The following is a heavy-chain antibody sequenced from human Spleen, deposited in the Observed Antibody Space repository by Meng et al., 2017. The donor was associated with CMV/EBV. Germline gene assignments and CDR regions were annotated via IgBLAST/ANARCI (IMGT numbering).Heavy chain of an antibody. CDR2: ISAYNGDT. J-gene: IGHJ6*02. CDR3: ARNYYGSGSYYKVRYNYGMDV. CDR1: GYTFTSYG. V-gene: IGHV1-18*01. D-gene: IGHD3-10*01. Sequence: ASVKVSCKASGYTFTSYGISWVRQSPGQGLEWMGWISAYNGDTYYAQNLQGRVTMTTDTSTSTAYMELRSLRSDDTVVYYCARNYYGSGSYYKVRYNYGMDVWGQGTTVTVSS.